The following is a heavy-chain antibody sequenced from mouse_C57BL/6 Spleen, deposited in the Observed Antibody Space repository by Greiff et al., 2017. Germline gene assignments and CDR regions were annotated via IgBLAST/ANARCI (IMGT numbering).Heavy chain of an antibody. Sequence: QVQLQQSGPELVKPGASVKISCKASGYAFSSSWMNWVKQRPGKGLEWIGRIYPGDGDTNYNGKFKGKATLTADKSSSTAYMQLSSLTSEDSAVYFGASRDVSSYGFAYWGQGTLVTVSA. J-gene: IGHJ3*01. CDR3: ASRDVSSYGFAY. V-gene: IGHV1-82*01. CDR2: IYPGDGDT. CDR1: GYAFSSSW. D-gene: IGHD1-1*01.